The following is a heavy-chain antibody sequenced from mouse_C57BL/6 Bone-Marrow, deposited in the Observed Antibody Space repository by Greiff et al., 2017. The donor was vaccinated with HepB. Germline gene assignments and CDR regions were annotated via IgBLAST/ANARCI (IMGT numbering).Heavy chain of an antibody. CDR3: AIGGYGNYVSMFAY. D-gene: IGHD2-10*02. CDR1: GYTFTSYW. J-gene: IGHJ3*01. CDR2: IHPSDSDT. V-gene: IGHV1-74*01. Sequence: VQLQQPGAELVKPGASVKVSCKASGYTFTSYWMHWVKQRPGQGLEWIGRIHPSDSDTNYNQKFKGKATLTVDKSSSTDYMQLSSLTSEDFAVYYCAIGGYGNYVSMFAYWGQGTLVTVSA.